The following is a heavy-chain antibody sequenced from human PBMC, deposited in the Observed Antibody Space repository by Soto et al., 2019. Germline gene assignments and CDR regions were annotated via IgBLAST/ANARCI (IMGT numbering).Heavy chain of an antibody. D-gene: IGHD2-2*01. V-gene: IGHV3-74*01. J-gene: IGHJ4*02. CDR3: ARVSREVVPAAIDY. Sequence: GGSLRLSCAATGFAFSSYWIHWVRQAPGKGLVWVSRINSDGSSTTYADSVKGRFTSSRDNAKNTLYLQMTSLRAEDTAVYFCARVSREVVPAAIDYWGQGT. CDR2: INSDGSST. CDR1: GFAFSSYW.